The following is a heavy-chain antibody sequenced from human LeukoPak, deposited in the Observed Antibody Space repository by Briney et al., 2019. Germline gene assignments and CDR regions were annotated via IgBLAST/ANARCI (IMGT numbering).Heavy chain of an antibody. CDR2: ISWNSGSI. CDR3: AREGMATTVDY. V-gene: IGHV3-9*01. Sequence: GGSLRLSCAASGFTFDDYAMHWVRQAPGKGLEWVSGISWNSGSIGYADSAKGRFTISRDNAKNSLYLQMNSLRAEDTAVYYCAREGMATTVDYWGQGTLVTVSS. CDR1: GFTFDDYA. J-gene: IGHJ4*02. D-gene: IGHD5-24*01.